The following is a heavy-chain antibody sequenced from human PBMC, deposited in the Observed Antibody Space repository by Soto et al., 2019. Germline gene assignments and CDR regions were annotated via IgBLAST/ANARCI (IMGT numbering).Heavy chain of an antibody. V-gene: IGHV4-31*03. CDR1: GGSISSGGHY. Sequence: QVPLQESGPGLVKPSQTLSLTCTVSGGSISSGGHYWSWIRQHPGKGLEWIGSINYSGTTYYNPSLKSRLTISVDTSKNQFYLKLNSVIAADTAVYYCARHARDDDGLDVWGQGTTVTVSS. J-gene: IGHJ6*02. D-gene: IGHD2-8*01. CDR3: ARHARDDDGLDV. CDR2: INYSGTT.